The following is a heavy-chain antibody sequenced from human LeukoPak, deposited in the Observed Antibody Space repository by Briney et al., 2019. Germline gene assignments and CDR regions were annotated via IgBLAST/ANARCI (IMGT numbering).Heavy chain of an antibody. V-gene: IGHV4-4*07. CDR2: IYGSGGS. D-gene: IGHD5-18*01. J-gene: IGHJ4*02. CDR3: AREAETYSSWFYYDQ. Sequence: SETLSLTCNVSGDSFSNYYWSWIRQPAGRGLECIGRIYGSGGSNYNPSLKSRVSISVDKSKNRFSLNLTSVTAADTAVYYCAREAETYSSWFYYDQWGQATLVTVSS. CDR1: GDSFSNYY.